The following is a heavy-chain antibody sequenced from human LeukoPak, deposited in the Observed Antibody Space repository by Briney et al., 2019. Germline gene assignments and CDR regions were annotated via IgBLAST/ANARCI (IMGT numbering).Heavy chain of an antibody. CDR2: ISYDGSNK. CDR3: AKDRRAAAQYYYGMDV. CDR1: GFTFSSYG. D-gene: IGHD6-13*01. V-gene: IGHV3-30*18. Sequence: PGRSLRLSCAASGFTFSSYGMHWVRQAPGKGLEWVAVISYDGSNKYYADSVKGRFTISRDNSKNTLYLQMNSLRAEDTAVYYCAKDRRAAAQYYYGMDVWGQGTTVTVSS. J-gene: IGHJ6*02.